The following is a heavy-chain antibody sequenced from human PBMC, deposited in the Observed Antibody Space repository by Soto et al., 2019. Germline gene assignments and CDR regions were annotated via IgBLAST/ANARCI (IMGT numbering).Heavy chain of an antibody. J-gene: IGHJ6*02. CDR3: ARCIAGTAGGMDV. CDR2: INHSGST. D-gene: IGHD6-13*01. Sequence: QVQLQQWGAGLLKPSETLSLTCAVYGGSFSGYYWSWIRQPPGKGLECIGEINHSGSTNYNPSLKSRVTRSVDTSKNQLALKMSSVTAADTAVYYCARCIAGTAGGMDVWGQGTTVTVSS. V-gene: IGHV4-34*01. CDR1: GGSFSGYY.